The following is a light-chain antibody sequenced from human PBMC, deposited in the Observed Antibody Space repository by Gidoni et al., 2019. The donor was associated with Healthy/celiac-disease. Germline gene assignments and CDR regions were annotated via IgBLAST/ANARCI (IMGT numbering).Light chain of an antibody. V-gene: IGKV1-39*01. CDR3: QQSYSTHT. CDR1: QSINSY. J-gene: IGKJ2*01. CDR2: AAS. Sequence: DIQMTQSPSFLSAAVGDRVTITCRASQSINSYLNWYQQKPGKATKLLIYAASSLQSGVPSRFSGSVSGTDFTLTISSLQPEDFATYYCQQSYSTHTFGQGTKLEIK.